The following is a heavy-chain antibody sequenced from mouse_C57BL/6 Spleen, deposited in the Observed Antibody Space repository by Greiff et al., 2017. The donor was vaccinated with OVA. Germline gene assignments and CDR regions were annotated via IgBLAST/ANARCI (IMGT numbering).Heavy chain of an antibody. CDR1: GFTFSSYS. CDR2: ISSGGDYI. D-gene: IGHD6-1*01. CDR3: TRGSYGPFAY. Sequence: EVKLVESGEGLVKPGGSLKLSCAASGFTFSSYSLSWVRPTPEPRLEWVAYISSGGDYIYYADTVKGRFTISRDNARNTLYLQMSSLKSEDTAMYYCTRGSYGPFAYWGQGTLVTVAA. J-gene: IGHJ3*01. V-gene: IGHV5-9-1*02.